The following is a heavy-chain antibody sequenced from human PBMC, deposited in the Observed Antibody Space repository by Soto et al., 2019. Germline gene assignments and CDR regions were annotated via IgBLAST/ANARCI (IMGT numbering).Heavy chain of an antibody. CDR3: ARNPEYRGYEGYYYYYMDV. V-gene: IGHV3-21*01. J-gene: IGHJ6*03. CDR2: ISSSSSYI. Sequence: GGSLRLSCAASGFTFSSYSMNWVRQAPGKGLEWVSSISSSSSYIYYADSVKGRFTISRDNAKNSLYLQMNSLRAEDTAVYYCARNPEYRGYEGYYYYYMDVWGKGTTVTVSS. CDR1: GFTFSSYS. D-gene: IGHD5-12*01.